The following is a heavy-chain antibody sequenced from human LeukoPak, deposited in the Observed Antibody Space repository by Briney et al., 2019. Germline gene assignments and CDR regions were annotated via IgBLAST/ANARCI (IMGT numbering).Heavy chain of an antibody. D-gene: IGHD6-6*01. V-gene: IGHV3-33*01. Sequence: GGSLRLSCAASGFTFSSYGMPWVRQAPGKGLERVAVIWYDGSNKYYADSVKGRFTISRDDSKNTLYLQMNSLRAEDTAVYYCARVGYEYSSSSGVDYWGQGTLVTVSS. CDR2: IWYDGSNK. CDR3: ARVGYEYSSSSGVDY. CDR1: GFTFSSYG. J-gene: IGHJ4*02.